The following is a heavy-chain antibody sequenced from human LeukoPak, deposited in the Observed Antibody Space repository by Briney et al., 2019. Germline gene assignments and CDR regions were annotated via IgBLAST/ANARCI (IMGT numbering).Heavy chain of an antibody. Sequence: GVSLTLSCAASGFTFSNTYSMNWVRQAPGKGLGGVAHSSLTTTTVSSADCVQVLFTMARDNDKKSLSLQMNSLRAEDTAVYYCARDGDWAFDYWGQGTLVTVSS. CDR2: SSLTTTTV. CDR1: GFTFSNTYS. CDR3: ARDGDWAFDY. D-gene: IGHD2-21*02. J-gene: IGHJ4*02. V-gene: IGHV3-48*01.